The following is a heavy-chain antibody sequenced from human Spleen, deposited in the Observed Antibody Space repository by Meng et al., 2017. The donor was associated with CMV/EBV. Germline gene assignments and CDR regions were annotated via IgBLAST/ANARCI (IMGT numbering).Heavy chain of an antibody. J-gene: IGHJ6*02. CDR1: TGYG. CDR2: ISAYKGNT. D-gene: IGHD2-2*01. V-gene: IGHV1-18*01. Sequence: TGYGISWVRPAPGQGLGWRGWISAYKGNTTYAQKLQGRVTMTTDTSTSTAYMGLRSLRSDDTAVYYCAGGHVVVVPAVSTEQYGMDVWGQGTMVTVSS. CDR3: AGGHVVVVPAVSTEQYGMDV.